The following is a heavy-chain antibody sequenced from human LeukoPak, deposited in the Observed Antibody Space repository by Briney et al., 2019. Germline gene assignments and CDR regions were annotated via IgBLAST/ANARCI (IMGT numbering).Heavy chain of an antibody. D-gene: IGHD6-6*01. Sequence: PETLSLTCAGQGGSFNGYYCNWIRQAPGKGLEWIGEINQSGNINYNPSLKSRVTMSVDTSKNQFSLNLISLTAADTAVYYCARRSEYSYSSGVNYWGQGTLVTVSS. CDR3: ARRSEYSYSSGVNY. CDR1: GGSFNGYY. V-gene: IGHV4-34*01. CDR2: INQSGNI. J-gene: IGHJ4*02.